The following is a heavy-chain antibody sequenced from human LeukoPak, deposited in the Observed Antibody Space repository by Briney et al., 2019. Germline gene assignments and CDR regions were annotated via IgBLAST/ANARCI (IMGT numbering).Heavy chain of an antibody. CDR3: GRYGYSHGIDS. J-gene: IGHJ4*02. D-gene: IGHD5-18*01. CDR2: IKPDGSEK. V-gene: IGHV3-7*01. Sequence: GGSLRLSCAASGFTFSSYWVTWVRQAPGKGLEWVANIKPDGSEKYYVSSVEGRFTISRDNAKNSLYLEMNSLRTEDTALYYCGRYGYSHGIDSWGQGTLVTVSS. CDR1: GFTFSSYW.